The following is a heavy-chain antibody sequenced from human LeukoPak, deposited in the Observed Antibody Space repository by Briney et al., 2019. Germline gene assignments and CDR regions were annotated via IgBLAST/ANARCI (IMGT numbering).Heavy chain of an antibody. V-gene: IGHV4-31*03. CDR2: IYYSGST. Sequence: SQTLSLTCTVSGGSISSGGYYWSWIRQHPGKGLEWIGYIYYSGSTYYNPSLKSRVTMSVDTSKNQFSLKLSSVTAADTAVYYCARAGLYYYDSSGYSHLPYYFDYWGQGTLVTVSS. J-gene: IGHJ4*02. CDR3: ARAGLYYYDSSGYSHLPYYFDY. D-gene: IGHD3-22*01. CDR1: GGSISSGGYY.